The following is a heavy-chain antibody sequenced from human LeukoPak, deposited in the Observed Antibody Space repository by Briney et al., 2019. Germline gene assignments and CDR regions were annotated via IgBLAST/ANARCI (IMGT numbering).Heavy chain of an antibody. CDR1: GYTFTGHY. D-gene: IGHD6-13*01. CDR2: INPNSGGT. CDR3: ARDNRGSSWYAGRENWFDP. J-gene: IGHJ5*02. Sequence: GASVKVSCKASGYTFTGHYMHWVRQAPGQGLEWMGRINPNSGGTNYAQKFQGRVTITRDTSASTAYMELSSLRSEDTAVYYCARDNRGSSWYAGRENWFDPWGQGTLVTVSS. V-gene: IGHV1-2*06.